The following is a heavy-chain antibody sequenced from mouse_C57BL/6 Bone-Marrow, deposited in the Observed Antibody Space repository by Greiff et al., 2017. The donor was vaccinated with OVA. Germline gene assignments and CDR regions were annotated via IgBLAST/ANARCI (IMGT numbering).Heavy chain of an antibody. CDR3: ARTNPLDY. J-gene: IGHJ2*01. Sequence: QVQLKQSGAELARPGASVKMSCKASGYTFTSYTMHWVKQRPGQGLEWIGYINPSSGYTKYNQKFKDKATLTADKSASTAYMQLSSLTSEDSAVYYCARTNPLDYWGQGTTLTVSS. CDR2: INPSSGYT. V-gene: IGHV1-4*01. CDR1: GYTFTSYT.